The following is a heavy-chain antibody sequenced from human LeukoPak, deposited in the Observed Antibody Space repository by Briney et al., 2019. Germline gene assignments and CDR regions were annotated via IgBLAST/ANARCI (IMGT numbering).Heavy chain of an antibody. J-gene: IGHJ5*02. CDR2: IIPILGIA. Sequence: ASVKVSCKASGGTFSSYAISWVRQAPGRGLEWMGRIIPILGIANYAQKFQGRVTITADKSTSTAYMELSSLRSEDTAVYYCARGWFGELRHDNWFDPWGQGTLVTVSS. V-gene: IGHV1-69*04. CDR1: GGTFSSYA. CDR3: ARGWFGELRHDNWFDP. D-gene: IGHD3-10*01.